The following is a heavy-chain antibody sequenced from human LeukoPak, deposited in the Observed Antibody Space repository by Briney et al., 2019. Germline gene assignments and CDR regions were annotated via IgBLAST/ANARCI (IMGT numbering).Heavy chain of an antibody. V-gene: IGHV1-2*02. Sequence: ASVKVSCKASGYTFTGYYMHWVRQAPGQGLEWMGWINPNSGGTNYAQKFQGRVTMTRDTSISTAYMELSRLRSDDTAVYYCARGGGIAARPLVFDIWGQGTMVTVSS. CDR2: INPNSGGT. CDR3: ARGGGIAARPLVFDI. D-gene: IGHD6-6*01. CDR1: GYTFTGYY. J-gene: IGHJ3*02.